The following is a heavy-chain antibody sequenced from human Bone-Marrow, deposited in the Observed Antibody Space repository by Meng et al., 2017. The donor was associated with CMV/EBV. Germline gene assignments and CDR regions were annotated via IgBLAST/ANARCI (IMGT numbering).Heavy chain of an antibody. CDR2: INPNSGGT. CDR1: GYTFTGYY. CDR3: ARDGEWELLNGQSYYYYYGMDV. D-gene: IGHD1-26*01. J-gene: IGHJ6*02. V-gene: IGHV1-2*02. Sequence: ASVKVSCKASGYTFTGYYMHWVRQAPGQGLEWMGWINPNSGGTNYAQKFQGRVTMTRDTSISTAYMELSRLRSDDTAVYYCARDGEWELLNGQSYYYYYGMDVWGQGTTVTVSS.